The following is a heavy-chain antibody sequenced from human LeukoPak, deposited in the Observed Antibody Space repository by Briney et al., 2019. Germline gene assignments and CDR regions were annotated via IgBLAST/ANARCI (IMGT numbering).Heavy chain of an antibody. CDR3: ARLDYGDQSAPVVINAFDI. D-gene: IGHD4-17*01. CDR1: GGTFNIYA. CDR2: IIPIFGTA. V-gene: IGHV1-69*13. Sequence: ASVNVSYKASGGTFNIYAISWVRQAPGQGREGMGGIIPIFGTANYAQKFQGRVTITADESTSTASMELSSLRSEDTAVYYCARLDYGDQSAPVVINAFDIWGQGTMVTVSS. J-gene: IGHJ3*02.